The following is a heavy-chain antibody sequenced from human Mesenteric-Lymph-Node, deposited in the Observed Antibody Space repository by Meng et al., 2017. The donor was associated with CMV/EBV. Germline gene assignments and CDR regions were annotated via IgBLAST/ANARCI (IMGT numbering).Heavy chain of an antibody. CDR2: INHSGST. CDR1: GGSFSNYY. V-gene: IGHV4-34*01. Sequence: GYGGSFSNYYWSWIRQPPGKGLEWIGEINHSGSTNYNPSLKSRVTISVDTSKNQFSLKLNSVTAADTAVYYCASHIASAGSYWYFDLWTRGTLVTVSS. J-gene: IGHJ2*01. CDR3: ASHIASAGSYWYFDL. D-gene: IGHD6-13*01.